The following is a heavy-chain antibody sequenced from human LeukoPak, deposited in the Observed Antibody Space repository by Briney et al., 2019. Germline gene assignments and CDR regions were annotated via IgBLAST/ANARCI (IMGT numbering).Heavy chain of an antibody. Sequence: GGPLRLSCAASGFTFSSYSMNWVRQAPGKGLEWVSYISSSSSTIYYAESVKGRFTISRDNAKNSLYLQMNSLRAEDTAVYYCAELGITMIGGVWGKGTTVTVSS. V-gene: IGHV3-48*01. CDR3: AELGITMIGGV. CDR2: ISSSSSTI. CDR1: GFTFSSYS. J-gene: IGHJ6*04. D-gene: IGHD3-10*02.